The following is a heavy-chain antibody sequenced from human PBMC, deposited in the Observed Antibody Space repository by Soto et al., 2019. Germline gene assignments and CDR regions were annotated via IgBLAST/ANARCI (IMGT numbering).Heavy chain of an antibody. CDR2: TYYRSQWFN. CDR1: GDSVSSNIVT. Sequence: SQTLLLTCAISGDSVSSNIVTWDWIRRSPSRGLEWLGRTYYRSQWFNDYAVSVKSRMTINADTSKNQFSLQLNYVTPEDTAVYYCARLIGTSWFVGWGQGTPVTVSS. D-gene: IGHD6-13*01. J-gene: IGHJ4*01. CDR3: ARLIGTSWFVG. V-gene: IGHV6-1*01.